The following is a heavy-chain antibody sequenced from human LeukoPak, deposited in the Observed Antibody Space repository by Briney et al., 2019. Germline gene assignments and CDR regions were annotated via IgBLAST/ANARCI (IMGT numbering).Heavy chain of an antibody. D-gene: IGHD2-2*01. J-gene: IGHJ4*02. CDR3: AKGYCSSTSCYLFDY. CDR2: IRYDGSNK. CDR1: GFTFSSYG. Sequence: GGSLRLSCAASGFTFSSYGMHWVRQAPGKGLEWVAFIRYDGSNKYYADSVKGRFTISRDNSKNTLYLQMNSLRAEDTAVYYCAKGYCSSTSCYLFDYWGQGTLVTISS. V-gene: IGHV3-30*02.